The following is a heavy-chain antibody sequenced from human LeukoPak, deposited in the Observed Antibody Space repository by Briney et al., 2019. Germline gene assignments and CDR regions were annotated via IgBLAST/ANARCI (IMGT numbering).Heavy chain of an antibody. D-gene: IGHD1-26*01. CDR3: ARDNNPIVGATRDAFDI. CDR1: GYTFTSYG. V-gene: IGHV1-18*01. CDR2: ISAYNGNT. J-gene: IGHJ3*02. Sequence: GASVKVSCKASGYTFTSYGISWVRQAPGQGLEWMGWISAYNGNTNYAQKLQGRVTMTTDTSTSTAYMELRSLRSDDTAVYYCARDNNPIVGATRDAFDIWGQGTMVTVSS.